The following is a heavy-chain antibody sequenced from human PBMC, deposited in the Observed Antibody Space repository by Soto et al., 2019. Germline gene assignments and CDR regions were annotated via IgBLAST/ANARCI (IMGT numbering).Heavy chain of an antibody. Sequence: PGGSLRLSCAASGFTVSSNYMSWVRQAPGKGLEWVSVIYSGGSAYYADSVKGRFTISRHNSKNTLYLQMNSLRAEDTAVYYCAKDGSHNFDYWGQGTLVTVSS. CDR3: AKDGSHNFDY. D-gene: IGHD1-26*01. V-gene: IGHV3-53*04. CDR2: IYSGGSA. J-gene: IGHJ4*02. CDR1: GFTVSSNY.